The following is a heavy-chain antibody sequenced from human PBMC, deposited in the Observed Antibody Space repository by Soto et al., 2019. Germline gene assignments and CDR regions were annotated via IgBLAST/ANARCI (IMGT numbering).Heavy chain of an antibody. V-gene: IGHV4-30-2*01. CDR2: INHSGST. D-gene: IGHD6-13*01. CDR3: ARVSSSWYGNWFDP. Sequence: PSETLSLTCAVSGGSISSGGYSWSWIRQPPGKGLEWIGEINHSGSTNYNPSLKSRVTISVDTSKNQFSLKLSSVTAADTAAYYCARVSSSWYGNWFDPWGQGTLVTVSS. J-gene: IGHJ5*02. CDR1: GGSISSGGYS.